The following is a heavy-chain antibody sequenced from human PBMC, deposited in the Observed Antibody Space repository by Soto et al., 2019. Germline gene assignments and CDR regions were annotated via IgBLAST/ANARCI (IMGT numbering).Heavy chain of an antibody. CDR1: GFTFSSYA. D-gene: IGHD6-19*01. V-gene: IGHV3-23*01. J-gene: IGHJ3*02. CDR2: ISGSGGST. CDR3: AKASGWRAGAFDI. Sequence: PGGSLRLSYAASGFTFSSYAMSWVRQAPGKGLEWVSAISGSGGSTYYADSVKGRFTISRDNSKNTLYLQMNSLRAEDTAVYYCAKASGWRAGAFDIWGQATLATVSS.